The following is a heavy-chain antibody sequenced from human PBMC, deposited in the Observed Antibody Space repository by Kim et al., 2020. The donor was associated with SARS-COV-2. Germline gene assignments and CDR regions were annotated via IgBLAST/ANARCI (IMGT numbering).Heavy chain of an antibody. CDR3: ARDAAAGTDYYGMDV. V-gene: IGHV7-4-1*02. Sequence: QSFTGRFVVSLDTSVSTAYLQISSLKAEDTAVYYCARDAAAGTDYYGMDVWGQGTTVTVSS. J-gene: IGHJ6*02. D-gene: IGHD6-13*01.